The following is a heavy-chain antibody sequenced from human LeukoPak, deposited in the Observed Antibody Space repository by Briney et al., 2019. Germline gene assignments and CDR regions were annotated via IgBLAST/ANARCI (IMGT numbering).Heavy chain of an antibody. D-gene: IGHD3-3*01. CDR3: ERKYDVWSGPHGGWFDP. V-gene: IGHV4-59*08. Sequence: PSETLSLTCTVSGGSISSYYWSWIRQPPGKGLEWIGYIYYSGSTNYNPSLKSRVTISVDTSKNQFSLKLSSVTAADTAVYYCERKYDVWSGPHGGWFDPWGQGTLVTVSS. CDR2: IYYSGST. J-gene: IGHJ5*02. CDR1: GGSISSYY.